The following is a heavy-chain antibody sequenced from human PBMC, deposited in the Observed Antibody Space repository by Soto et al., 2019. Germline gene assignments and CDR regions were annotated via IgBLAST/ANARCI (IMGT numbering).Heavy chain of an antibody. J-gene: IGHJ2*01. Sequence: QVQLVQSGAEVKKPGASVKVSCKASGYTFTGYYMHWVRQAPGQGLEWMGWINPNRGGTNYAQKFQGGVTMTRDTSISTAYRGLSGLRSDDTAVYYCARAGPLTTVTTTEWYFDLWGRGTLVTVSS. CDR2: INPNRGGT. D-gene: IGHD4-17*01. V-gene: IGHV1-2*02. CDR1: GYTFTGYY. CDR3: ARAGPLTTVTTTEWYFDL.